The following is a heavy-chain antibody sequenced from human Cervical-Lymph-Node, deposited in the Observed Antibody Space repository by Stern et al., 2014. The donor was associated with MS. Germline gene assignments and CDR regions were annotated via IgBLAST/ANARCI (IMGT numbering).Heavy chain of an antibody. V-gene: IGHV4-61*02. CDR2: IYTSGST. CDR3: ARTYSSSWRYFDY. CDR1: GGSISSGSYY. J-gene: IGHJ4*02. D-gene: IGHD6-13*01. Sequence: QLQLQESGPGLVKPSQTLSLTCTVSGGSISSGSYYWSWIRQPAGKGLEWIGRIYTSGSTNYNPSLKSRVTISVDPSKNQFSLKLSSGTAADTAVYYCARTYSSSWRYFDYWGQGTLVTVSS.